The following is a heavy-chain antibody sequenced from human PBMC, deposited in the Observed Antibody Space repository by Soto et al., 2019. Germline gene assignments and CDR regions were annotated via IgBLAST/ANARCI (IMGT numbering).Heavy chain of an antibody. D-gene: IGHD2-15*01. V-gene: IGHV1-2*04. J-gene: IGHJ5*02. CDR3: AMSPEHRYCSCGSCYRGPCDLLAP. CDR1: GYTFTGYY. CDR2: INPNSGGT. Sequence: ASVKVCCKASGYTFTGYYMHWVRQAPGQGLEWMGWINPNSGGTNYAQKFQGWVTMTRDTSISTAYMELSRLRSDDTAVYYCAMSPEHRYCSCGSCYRGPCDLLAPTGQRTPVTV.